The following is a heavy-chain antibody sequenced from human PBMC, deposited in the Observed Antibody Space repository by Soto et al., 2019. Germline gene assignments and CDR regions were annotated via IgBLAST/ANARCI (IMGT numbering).Heavy chain of an antibody. J-gene: IGHJ5*02. D-gene: IGHD6-6*01. CDR3: AKDLTRQLAYWLDP. CDR2: INAHSGGT. CDR1: GFSFTGYY. Sequence: GSVKVSCKASGFSFTGYYIHWLRQAPVQGLEWMGWINAHSGGTEYAQKFQGRVTLTRDTSIATAYLTLTSLTSDDTALYYCAKDLTRQLAYWLDPWGQGTQVTVSS. V-gene: IGHV1-2*02.